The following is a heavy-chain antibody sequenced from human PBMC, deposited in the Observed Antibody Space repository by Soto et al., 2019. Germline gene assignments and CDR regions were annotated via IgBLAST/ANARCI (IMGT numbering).Heavy chain of an antibody. D-gene: IGHD2-15*01. V-gene: IGHV3-23*01. CDR3: AKVRGDVVVVAATTDAFDI. CDR1: GFTFSSYA. CDR2: ISGSGGST. Sequence: FLRLSCAASGFTFSSYAMSWVRQAPGKGLEWVSAISGSGGSTYYADSVKGRFTISRDNSKNTLYLQMNSLRAEDTAVYYCAKVRGDVVVVAATTDAFDIGGQGTMVTVS. J-gene: IGHJ3*02.